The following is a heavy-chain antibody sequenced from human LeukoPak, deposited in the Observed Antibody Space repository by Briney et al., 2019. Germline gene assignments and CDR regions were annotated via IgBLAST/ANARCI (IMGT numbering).Heavy chain of an antibody. D-gene: IGHD3-22*01. J-gene: IGHJ4*02. CDR1: GYTFTSYG. V-gene: IGHV1-18*01. CDR2: INPNSGGT. CDR3: GRDTYYYESSGYYNY. Sequence: ASVKVSCKASGYTFTSYGISWVRQAPGQGLEWMGFINPNSGGTNYAQKFQGRVTMTADTSTSTAYMELRSLRSDDTAVYYCGRDTYYYESSGYYNYWGQGTLVTVSS.